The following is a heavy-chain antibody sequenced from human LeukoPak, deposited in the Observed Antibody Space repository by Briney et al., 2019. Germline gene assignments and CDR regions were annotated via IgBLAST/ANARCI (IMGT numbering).Heavy chain of an antibody. CDR3: ARGIASAGHDY. Sequence: SETLSLTCTVSGGSISSYYWSWIRRPPGKGLEWIGSVFHTGSTYYNPSFKTRVIISVDTSKNHFSLKMTSVTAADTAMYYCARGIASAGHDYWGLGTLVTVSS. V-gene: IGHV4-59*12. J-gene: IGHJ4*02. CDR2: VFHTGST. CDR1: GGSISSYY. D-gene: IGHD2-15*01.